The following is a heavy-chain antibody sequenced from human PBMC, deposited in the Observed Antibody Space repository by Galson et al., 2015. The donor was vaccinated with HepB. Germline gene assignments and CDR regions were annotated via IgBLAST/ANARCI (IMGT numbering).Heavy chain of an antibody. CDR2: IFSNGAA. Sequence: PALVKPTQTLTLTCTVSGFSLSAATMGVTWVRQPPGRPLDWLARIFSNGAASYNTSLNSRLTVSKDSSKSQVVLTVTNMGPLDTATYFCVRIRPTGLYGSGTFLDFWGRGALVTVSS. CDR3: VRIRPTGLYGSGTFLDF. D-gene: IGHD3-10*01. V-gene: IGHV2-26*01. J-gene: IGHJ4*02. CDR1: GFSLSAATMG.